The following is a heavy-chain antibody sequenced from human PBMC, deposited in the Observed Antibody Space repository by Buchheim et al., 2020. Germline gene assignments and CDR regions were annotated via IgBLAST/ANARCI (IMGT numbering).Heavy chain of an antibody. Sequence: EVQVLESGGGLVQPGGSLRLSCAASGFTFSSYAMTWVRQAPGKGLEWVSLISGSGDDTYYADSVKGRFTISRDNSNNILYLKMESMRAEDTAIDYCAKGPYCSGGSCYRYYYYGMDVWGQGTT. CDR2: ISGSGDDT. V-gene: IGHV3-23*01. J-gene: IGHJ6*02. CDR3: AKGPYCSGGSCYRYYYYGMDV. D-gene: IGHD2-15*01. CDR1: GFTFSSYA.